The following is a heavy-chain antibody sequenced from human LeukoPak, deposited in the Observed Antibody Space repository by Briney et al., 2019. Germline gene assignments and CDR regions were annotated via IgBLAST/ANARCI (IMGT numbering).Heavy chain of an antibody. CDR1: GFTFSNYA. D-gene: IGHD3-10*01. CDR2: ISGSGDST. CDR3: AKSGQLDY. V-gene: IGHV3-23*01. J-gene: IGHJ4*02. Sequence: GGSLRLSCAVSGFTFSNYAMSWVRQAPGKGLEWVSVISGSGDSTYYADSVKGRFTISRDNSKNTLYLQMNSLRAEDTVVYYCAKSGQLDYWGQGTLVTVSS.